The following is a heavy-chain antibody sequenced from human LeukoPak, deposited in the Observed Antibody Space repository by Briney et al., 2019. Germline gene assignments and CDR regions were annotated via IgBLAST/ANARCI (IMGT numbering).Heavy chain of an antibody. CDR2: IYPDDSDT. D-gene: IGHD5-24*01. CDR1: GYSFTNYW. V-gene: IGHV5-51*01. J-gene: IGHJ6*02. Sequence: GESLKISCKGSGYSFTNYWIGWVRQMPGKRLEWMGIIYPDDSDTTYSPSFQGQVTISADKSISTAYLQWSSLKASDTAMYYCARHDRDGYNDYYYGMDVWGQGTTVSVSS. CDR3: ARHDRDGYNDYYYGMDV.